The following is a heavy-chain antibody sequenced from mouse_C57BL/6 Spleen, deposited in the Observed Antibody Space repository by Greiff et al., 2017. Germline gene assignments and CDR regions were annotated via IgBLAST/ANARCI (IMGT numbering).Heavy chain of an antibody. CDR2: IYPGDGDT. D-gene: IGHD2-4*01. CDR1: GYAFSSYW. V-gene: IGHV1-80*01. Sequence: VQLQQSGAELVKPGASVKISCKASGYAFSSYWMNWVKQRPGKGLEWIGQIYPGDGDTNYNGKFKGKATLTADKSSSTAYIQISSLTSADSAVYFCARSGDYDGAWFAYWGQGTLVTVSA. CDR3: ARSGDYDGAWFAY. J-gene: IGHJ3*01.